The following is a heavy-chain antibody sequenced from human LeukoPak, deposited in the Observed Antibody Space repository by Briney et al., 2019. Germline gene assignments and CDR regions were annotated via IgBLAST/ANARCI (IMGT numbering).Heavy chain of an antibody. J-gene: IGHJ4*02. V-gene: IGHV1-18*01. Sequence: ASVKVSCKASGYTFNTYGFSWVRQAPGQGLEWMGWISAYNGNTNYAQKLQGRVPMTTDTLTSTAYMELRSLRSDDTAVYYCARDDYDRSGSQDYWGQGTLVTVSS. D-gene: IGHD3-22*01. CDR2: ISAYNGNT. CDR1: GYTFNTYG. CDR3: ARDDYDRSGSQDY.